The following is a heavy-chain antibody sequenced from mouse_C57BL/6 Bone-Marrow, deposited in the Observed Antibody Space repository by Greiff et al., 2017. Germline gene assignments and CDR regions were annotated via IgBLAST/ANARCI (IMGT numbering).Heavy chain of an antibody. D-gene: IGHD1-1*01. CDR2: ISGGGGNT. CDR3: ARLLRAY. V-gene: IGHV5-9*01. Sequence: DVQLVESGGGLVKPGGSLKLSCAASGFTFSSYTMSWVRQAPEKRLEWVATISGGGGNTYYPDSVKGRFTISRDNAKNTLYLQMSSLRSEDTALYYCARLLRAYWGQGTLVTVSA. J-gene: IGHJ3*01. CDR1: GFTFSSYT.